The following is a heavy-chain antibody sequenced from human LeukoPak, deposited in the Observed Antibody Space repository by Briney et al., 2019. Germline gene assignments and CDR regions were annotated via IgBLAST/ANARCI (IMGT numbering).Heavy chain of an antibody. Sequence: PGGSLRLSCAASGFTFSSYSMNWVRQAPGQGLEWVSSISSSSTIYYADSVKGRFTISRDNAKNSLYLQMNSLRAEDTAVYYCARNRGGSGWIDYWGQGALVTVSS. CDR2: ISSSSTI. J-gene: IGHJ4*02. CDR1: GFTFSSYS. V-gene: IGHV3-48*01. D-gene: IGHD2-15*01. CDR3: ARNRGGSGWIDY.